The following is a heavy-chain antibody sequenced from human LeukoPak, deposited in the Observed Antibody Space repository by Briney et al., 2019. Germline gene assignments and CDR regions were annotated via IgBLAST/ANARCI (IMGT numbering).Heavy chain of an antibody. J-gene: IGHJ4*02. CDR1: GFTFSSYS. Sequence: SGGSLRLSCAASGFTFSSYSMNWVRQAPGKGLEWVSSISSSSNYIYYADSVKGRFTISRDNAKNSLYLQMNSLRAEDTAVYYCARDSYSSSCWYWGQGTLVTVSS. CDR3: ARDSYSSSCWY. D-gene: IGHD6-13*01. V-gene: IGHV3-21*01. CDR2: ISSSSNYI.